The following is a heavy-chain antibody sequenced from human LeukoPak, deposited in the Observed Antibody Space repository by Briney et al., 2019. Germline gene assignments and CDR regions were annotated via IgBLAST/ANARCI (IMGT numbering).Heavy chain of an antibody. J-gene: IGHJ6*02. CDR3: ARDGLPYYCGMDV. Sequence: SETLSLTCTVSGGSISSYYWSWIRQPPGKGLEWIGYIYYSGSTNYNPSLKSRVTISVDTSKNQFSLKLSSVTAADTAVYYCARDGLPYYCGMDVWGQGTTVTVSS. CDR1: GGSISSYY. V-gene: IGHV4-59*01. CDR2: IYYSGST.